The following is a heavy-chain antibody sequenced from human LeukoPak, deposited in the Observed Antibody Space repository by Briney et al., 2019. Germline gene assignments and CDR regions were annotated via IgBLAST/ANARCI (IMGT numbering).Heavy chain of an antibody. Sequence: GGSLRLSCAASGFSFSDYFMTWIRQAPGKGPEWVSHISGRSGVISYADSVKGRFTISRDNAKNSVYLQMNGLRAGDTGVYYCARAGGTGFWSGPDNYGLDVWGQGTTVTVSS. J-gene: IGHJ6*02. V-gene: IGHV3-11*01. D-gene: IGHD3-3*01. CDR3: ARAGGTGFWSGPDNYGLDV. CDR1: GFSFSDYF. CDR2: ISGRSGVI.